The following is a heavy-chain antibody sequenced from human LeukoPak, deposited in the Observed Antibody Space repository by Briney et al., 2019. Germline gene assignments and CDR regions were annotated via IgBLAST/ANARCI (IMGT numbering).Heavy chain of an antibody. J-gene: IGHJ3*02. CDR2: IYSGGST. CDR1: GFTVSSNY. Sequence: GGSLRLSCAASGFTVSSNYMSWVRQAPGKGLEWVSVIYSGGSTYYADSVKGRFTISRDNSKNTLYLQMNSLRAEDTAVYYCARGPDNYDILTGPPPDAFEIWGQGTMVTVSS. V-gene: IGHV3-66*01. CDR3: ARGPDNYDILTGPPPDAFEI. D-gene: IGHD3-9*01.